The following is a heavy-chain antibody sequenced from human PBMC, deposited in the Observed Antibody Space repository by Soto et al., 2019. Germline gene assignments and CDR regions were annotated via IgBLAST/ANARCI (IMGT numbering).Heavy chain of an antibody. D-gene: IGHD4-17*01. CDR1: GFTFSSYS. CDR2: ISSSSSYI. Sequence: PGGSLRLSCAASGFTFSSYSMNWVRQAPGKGLEWVSSISSSSSYIYYADSVKGRFTISRDNAKNSLYLQMNSLRAEDTAVYYCARDRSVTTEPFDYWGQGTLVTVSS. CDR3: ARDRSVTTEPFDY. J-gene: IGHJ4*02. V-gene: IGHV3-21*01.